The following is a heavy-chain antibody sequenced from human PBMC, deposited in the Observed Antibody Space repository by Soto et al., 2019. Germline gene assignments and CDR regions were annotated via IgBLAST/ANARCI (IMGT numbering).Heavy chain of an antibody. CDR3: AKDSGYNYGYFRWFDP. V-gene: IGHV4-34*01. CDR2: INHSGST. D-gene: IGHD5-18*01. CDR1: GGSFSGYY. Sequence: ETLSLTCAVYGGSFSGYYWSWIRQPPGKGLEWIGEINHSGSTNYNPSLKSRVTISVDTSKSQFSLKLSSVTAADTAVYYCAKDSGYNYGYFRWFDPWGQGTLVTVSS. J-gene: IGHJ5*02.